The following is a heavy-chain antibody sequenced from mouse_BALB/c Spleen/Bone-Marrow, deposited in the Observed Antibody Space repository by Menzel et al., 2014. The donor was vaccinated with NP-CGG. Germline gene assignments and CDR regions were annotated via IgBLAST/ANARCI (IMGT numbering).Heavy chain of an antibody. CDR3: ARHEERFTTTAAWFAY. CDR2: FYPGSGSI. D-gene: IGHD1-2*01. CDR1: GYTFTEYT. J-gene: IGHJ3*01. V-gene: IGHV1-62-2*01. Sequence: VKLMESGAELVKPGASVKLSCKASGYTFTEYTIHWVKQRSGQGLEWIGWFYPGSGSIKYNEKFKDKATLTADKSSCTVYMELSRLTSEDSAVYFCARHEERFTTTAAWFAYWGQGTLVTVSA.